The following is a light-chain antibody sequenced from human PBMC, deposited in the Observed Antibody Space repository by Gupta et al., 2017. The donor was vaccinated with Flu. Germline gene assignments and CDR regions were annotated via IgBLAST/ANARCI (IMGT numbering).Light chain of an antibody. J-gene: IGKJ2*01. CDR2: AAS. CDR1: QSISNY. Sequence: GDRVTITCRASQSISNYLNWYKQKAGKAPTLLIYAASSLQGGVPSRFSGYESGTDFTLTISGVQPEDFATYYCQQIYSSPYTFGQGTKLEIK. CDR3: QQIYSSPYT. V-gene: IGKV1-39*01.